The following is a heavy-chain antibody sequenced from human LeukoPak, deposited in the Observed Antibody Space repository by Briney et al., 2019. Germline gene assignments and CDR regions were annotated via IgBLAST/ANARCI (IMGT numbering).Heavy chain of an antibody. D-gene: IGHD3-10*01. CDR1: GGSFSGYY. Sequence: PSETLSLTCAVYGGSFSGYYWSWIRQHPGKGLEWIGYIYYSGSTYYSPSLKSRVTISVDTSKNQFSLKLSSVTAADTAVYYCARTVVRGVIGYWGQGTLVTVSS. CDR2: IYYSGST. J-gene: IGHJ4*02. V-gene: IGHV4-34*01. CDR3: ARTVVRGVIGY.